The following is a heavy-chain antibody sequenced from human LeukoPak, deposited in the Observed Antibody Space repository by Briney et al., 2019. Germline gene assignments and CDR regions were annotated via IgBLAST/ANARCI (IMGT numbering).Heavy chain of an antibody. CDR3: ARYYDSSGDYYFDY. D-gene: IGHD3-22*01. Sequence: PSETLSLTCTVSGGSISSYYWSWIRQPAGKGLEWIGRIYTSGSTNYNPSLKSRVTMSVDTSKNQFSLKLSSVTAADTAVYYCARYYDSSGDYYFDYWGQGTLVTVSS. J-gene: IGHJ4*02. V-gene: IGHV4-4*07. CDR2: IYTSGST. CDR1: GGSISSYY.